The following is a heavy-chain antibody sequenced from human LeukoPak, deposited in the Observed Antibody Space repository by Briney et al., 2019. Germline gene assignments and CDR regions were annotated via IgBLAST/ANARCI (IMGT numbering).Heavy chain of an antibody. CDR2: IYHSGST. D-gene: IGHD6-13*01. CDR1: GYSISSGYY. V-gene: IGHV4-38-2*02. Sequence: SDTLSLTRTVSGYSISSGYYWGWIRQPPGKGLEWIGSIYHSGSTYYNPSLKSRITISVDTSKNQFSLKLSSVTAADTAVYYCASGGAAADFDYWGQGTLVTVSS. CDR3: ASGGAAADFDY. J-gene: IGHJ4*02.